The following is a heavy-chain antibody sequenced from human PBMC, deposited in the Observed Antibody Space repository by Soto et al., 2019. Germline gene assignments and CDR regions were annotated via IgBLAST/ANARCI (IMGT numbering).Heavy chain of an antibody. D-gene: IGHD3-3*01. CDR3: AGVGVGAFWSGYYYYFDY. Sequence: SETLSLTCAVSGCSISSVSYSWSWIRQPPGKGLEWIGYIYHSGSTNYNPSLKSRVTISVDTSKNQFSLKLSSVTAADTAVYYCAGVGVGAFWSGYYYYFDYWGQGTLVTVSS. CDR1: GCSISSVSYS. V-gene: IGHV4-61*01. CDR2: IYHSGST. J-gene: IGHJ4*02.